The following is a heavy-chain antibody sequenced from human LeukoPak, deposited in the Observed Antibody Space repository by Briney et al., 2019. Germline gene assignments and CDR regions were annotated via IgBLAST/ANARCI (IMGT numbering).Heavy chain of an antibody. V-gene: IGHV1-2*02. CDR1: GYTFTDYY. CDR3: ARKANNWFDP. CDR2: INPNNGGP. Sequence: GASVQVSCKASGYTFTDYYIHWVRQAPGQGLEWVAWINPNNGGPNYAQKLQGRVTMTTDTSTSTAYMELRSLRSDDTAVYYCARKANNWFDPWGQGTLVTVSS. J-gene: IGHJ5*02.